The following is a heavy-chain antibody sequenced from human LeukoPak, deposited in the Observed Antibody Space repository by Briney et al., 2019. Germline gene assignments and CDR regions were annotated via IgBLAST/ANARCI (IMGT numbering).Heavy chain of an antibody. V-gene: IGHV1-69*13. CDR2: IIPIFGTA. CDR1: GGTFSSYA. CDR3: ARDIYGSGSYPADGY. J-gene: IGHJ4*02. Sequence: GASVKVSCKASGGTFSSYAISWVRQAPGQGLEWMGGIIPIFGTANYAQKFQGRVTITADESTSTAYMELSSLRSEDTAVYYCARDIYGSGSYPADGYWGQGTLVTVSS. D-gene: IGHD3-10*01.